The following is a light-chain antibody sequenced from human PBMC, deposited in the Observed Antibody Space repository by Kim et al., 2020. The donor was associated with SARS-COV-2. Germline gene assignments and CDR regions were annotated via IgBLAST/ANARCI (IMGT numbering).Light chain of an antibody. CDR3: QQRSNWPP. J-gene: IGKJ2*01. V-gene: IGKV3-11*01. Sequence: PGERATLSCRASQSVSSSLAWYQQKPGQAPRLLIYDASNRATGIPARFSGSGSGTDFTLTISSLEPEDFAVYYCQQRSNWPPFGQGTKLEIK. CDR2: DAS. CDR1: QSVSSS.